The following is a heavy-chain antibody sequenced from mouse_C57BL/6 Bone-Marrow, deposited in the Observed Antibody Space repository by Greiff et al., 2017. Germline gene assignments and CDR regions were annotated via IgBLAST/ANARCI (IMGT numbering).Heavy chain of an antibody. V-gene: IGHV1-18*01. Sequence: VQLKESGPELVKPGASVKIPCKASGYTFTDYNMDWVKQSHGKSLEWIGDINPNNGGTIYNQKFKGKATLTVDKSSSTAYMELRSLTSEDTAVYYCARPYHRGDGGLYAMDYWGQGTSVTVSS. CDR1: GYTFTDYN. CDR3: ARPYHRGDGGLYAMDY. J-gene: IGHJ4*01. CDR2: INPNNGGT. D-gene: IGHD2-10*01.